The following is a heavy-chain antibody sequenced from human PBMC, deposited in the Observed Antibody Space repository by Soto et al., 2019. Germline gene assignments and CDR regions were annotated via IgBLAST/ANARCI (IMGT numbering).Heavy chain of an antibody. CDR3: ARQGRTAATATRNWFDP. CDR2: IYPGDSDT. J-gene: IGHJ5*02. Sequence: PGESLKISCKGSGYSFTSYWIGWVRQMPGKGLEWMGIIYPGDSDTRYSPSFQGQVTISADKSISTAYLQWSSLKASDTVMYYCARQGRTAATATRNWFDPWGQGTLVTVSS. CDR1: GYSFTSYW. V-gene: IGHV5-51*01. D-gene: IGHD6-13*01.